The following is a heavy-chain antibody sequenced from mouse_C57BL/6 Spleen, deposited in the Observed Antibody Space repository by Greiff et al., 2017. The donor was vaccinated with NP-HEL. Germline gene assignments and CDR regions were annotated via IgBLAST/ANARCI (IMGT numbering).Heavy chain of an antibody. CDR1: GYTFTDYN. CDR3: ARKDYYGSSYRY. Sequence: EVQGVESGPELVKPGASVKIPCKASGYTFTDYNMDWVKQSHGKSLEWIGDINPNNGGTIYNQKFKGKATLTVDKSSSTAYMELRSLTSEDTAVYYCARKDYYGSSYRYWGQGTLVTVSA. CDR2: INPNNGGT. J-gene: IGHJ3*01. V-gene: IGHV1-18*01. D-gene: IGHD1-1*01.